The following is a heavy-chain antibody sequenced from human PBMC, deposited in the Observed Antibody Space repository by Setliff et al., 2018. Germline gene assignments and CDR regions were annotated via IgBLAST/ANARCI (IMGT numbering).Heavy chain of an antibody. D-gene: IGHD2-2*01. V-gene: IGHV4-31*03. CDR2: IYYSGST. J-gene: IGHJ3*02. Sequence: SETLSLTCTVSGGSISSGGYYWSWIRQHPGKGLEWIGYIYYSGSTHYNPSLKSRVTISVDTSKNQLSLKLSSVTAADTAVYYCARVARVVLSRNAFDIWGQGTMVTVSS. CDR3: ARVARVVLSRNAFDI. CDR1: GGSISSGGYY.